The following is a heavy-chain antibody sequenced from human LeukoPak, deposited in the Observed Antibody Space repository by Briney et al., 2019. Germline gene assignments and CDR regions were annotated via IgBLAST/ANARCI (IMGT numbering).Heavy chain of an antibody. J-gene: IGHJ3*02. D-gene: IGHD4-17*01. V-gene: IGHV3-21*01. CDR1: GLPFSIYS. CDR3: ASRSLLDLTVMGAFDI. Sequence: GGPVTLLCGAWGLPFSIYSLLGVRQATRQALAGVSSMSSSRSYIYYEDPVKGLLHLSRDNAKTSMYLQMNRLRAEDTAVYYCASRSLLDLTVMGAFDIWGQGTMVTVSA. CDR2: MSSSRSYI.